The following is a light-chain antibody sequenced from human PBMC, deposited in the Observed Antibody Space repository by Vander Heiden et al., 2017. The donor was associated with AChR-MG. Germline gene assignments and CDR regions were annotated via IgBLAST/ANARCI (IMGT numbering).Light chain of an antibody. J-gene: IGKJ4*01. CDR2: DAS. Sequence: EIVLTQSTATLSLSPGERANLSCRASQSVSSYLAWYQQKPGQAPRLLIYDASNRATGIPARFSGSGSGTDFTLTISSLEPEDFAVYYCQQRSNWFLTFGGGTKVEIK. CDR1: QSVSSY. V-gene: IGKV3-11*01. CDR3: QQRSNWFLT.